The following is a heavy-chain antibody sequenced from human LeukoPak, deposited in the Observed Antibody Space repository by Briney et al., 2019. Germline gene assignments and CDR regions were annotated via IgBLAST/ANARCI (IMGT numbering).Heavy chain of an antibody. CDR2: FDPEDGET. D-gene: IGHD5-24*01. J-gene: IGHJ6*03. Sequence: ASVKVSCKVSGYTLTDSSMHWVRQAPGKGLEWMGGFDPEDGETIYAQKFQGRVTVTQDTSADTAYMELSSLRSEDTAVYYCVGTPRDGYNQDYYYYYMDVWGKGTTVTVSS. CDR1: GYTLTDSS. V-gene: IGHV1-24*01. CDR3: VGTPRDGYNQDYYYYYMDV.